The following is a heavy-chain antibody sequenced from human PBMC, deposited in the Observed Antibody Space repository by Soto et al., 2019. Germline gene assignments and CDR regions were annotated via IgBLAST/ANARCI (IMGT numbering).Heavy chain of an antibody. Sequence: PSETLSLTCTVSGGSISSYYWSWIRQPPGKGLEWIGYIYYSGSTNYNPSLRSRVTISVDTSKNQFSLKLSSVTAADTAVYYCARDQVTDALLGWFDPWGQGTLVTV. V-gene: IGHV4-59*01. D-gene: IGHD4-4*01. J-gene: IGHJ5*02. CDR3: ARDQVTDALLGWFDP. CDR2: IYYSGST. CDR1: GGSISSYY.